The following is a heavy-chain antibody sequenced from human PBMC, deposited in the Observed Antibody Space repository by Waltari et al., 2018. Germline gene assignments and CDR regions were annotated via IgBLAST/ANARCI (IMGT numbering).Heavy chain of an antibody. V-gene: IGHV3-53*01. J-gene: IGHJ4*02. CDR1: GFTVSSNY. D-gene: IGHD3-22*01. CDR2: IYSGGST. Sequence: EVQLVESGGGLIQPGGSLRLSCAASGFTVSSNYMSWVRQVPGKGLEWVSVIYSGGSTYYADSVKGRFTISRDNSKITLYLQMNSLRAEDTAVYYCAREDYYDSTSYWGQGTLVTVSS. CDR3: AREDYYDSTSY.